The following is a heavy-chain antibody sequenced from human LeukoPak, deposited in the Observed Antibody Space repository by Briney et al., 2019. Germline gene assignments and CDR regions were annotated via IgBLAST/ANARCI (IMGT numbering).Heavy chain of an antibody. CDR3: ARTYVWGSYRPYYFDY. CDR2: IYPGDSDT. D-gene: IGHD3-16*02. V-gene: IGHV5-51*01. CDR1: GYSFTSYW. J-gene: IGHJ4*02. Sequence: GEPLKISCKGSGYSFTSYWIGWVRQMPGKGLEWMGIIYPGDSDTRYSPSFQGQVTISADKSINTAYLQWSSLKASDTAMYYCARTYVWGSYRPYYFDYWGQGTLVTVSS.